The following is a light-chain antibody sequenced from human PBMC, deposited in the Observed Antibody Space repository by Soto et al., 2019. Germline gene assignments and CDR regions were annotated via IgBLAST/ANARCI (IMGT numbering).Light chain of an antibody. J-gene: IGKJ2*01. CDR2: GAS. Sequence: VVLTQSPGTLSLSPGERATLSCTASQRVSSSYLAWYQKKPGQAPRLLIYGASSRATGMPDRFRGSGSETDFTLTISRLELEDYAVYYCQLYGSSPPYTFGQGTKLEIK. CDR1: QRVSSSY. V-gene: IGKV3-20*01. CDR3: QLYGSSPPYT.